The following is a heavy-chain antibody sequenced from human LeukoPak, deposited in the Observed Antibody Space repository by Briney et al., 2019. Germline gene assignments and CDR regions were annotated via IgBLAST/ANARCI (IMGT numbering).Heavy chain of an antibody. J-gene: IGHJ4*02. CDR3: ARDGAYYDSSGYYSKDY. CDR2: ISRSGSTI. D-gene: IGHD3-22*01. CDR1: GLTFSDYY. V-gene: IGHV3-11*01. Sequence: GGSLRLSCAASGLTFSDYYMSWMRQAAGKGLEWVSYISRSGSTIYYADSVKGRFTISRDNAKNSLYLQMNSLRAEDTAVYYCARDGAYYDSSGYYSKDYWGQGTLVTASS.